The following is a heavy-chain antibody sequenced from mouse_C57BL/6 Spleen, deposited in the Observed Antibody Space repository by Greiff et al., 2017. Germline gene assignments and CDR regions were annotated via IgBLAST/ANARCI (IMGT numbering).Heavy chain of an antibody. CDR3: VREKAGLSFDY. V-gene: IGHV10-3*01. CDR2: IRSKSSNYAT. CDR1: GFTFNTYA. J-gene: IGHJ2*01. D-gene: IGHD3-1*01. Sequence: EVQLVESGGGLVQPKGSLKLSCAASGFTFNTYAMHWVRQAPGKGLEWVACIRSKSSNYATYYADSVKDRFTISRDDSQSMLYLQMNNLKTEDTAMYYCVREKAGLSFDYWGQGTTLTVSS.